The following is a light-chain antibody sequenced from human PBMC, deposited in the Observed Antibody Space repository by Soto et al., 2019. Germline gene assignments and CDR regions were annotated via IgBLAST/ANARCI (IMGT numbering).Light chain of an antibody. CDR3: SSYTSSSTL. Sequence: SLLTEAACVSGSPGQSITISRTGSSSDVGSYNYVSWYQQHPGKAPKLMIYEVSDRPSGISSRFSGSKSGNTASLTISGLQTEDEADYYCSSYTSSSTLFGTGTKVTVL. V-gene: IGLV2-14*01. CDR2: EVS. J-gene: IGLJ1*01. CDR1: SSDVGSYNY.